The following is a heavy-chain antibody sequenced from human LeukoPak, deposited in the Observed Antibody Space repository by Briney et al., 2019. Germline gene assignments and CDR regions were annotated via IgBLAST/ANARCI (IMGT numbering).Heavy chain of an antibody. J-gene: IGHJ3*02. V-gene: IGHV4-38-2*01. Sequence: KTSETLSLTCAVSGYSISGAYYWGWIRQPPGKGLEWIGSMFHSGNTNYNPSLKSRVTISVDTSKNQFSLKLSSVTAADTAVYYCARGSTVTSVTFDIWGQGTMVTVSS. CDR3: ARGSTVTSVTFDI. D-gene: IGHD4-17*01. CDR2: MFHSGNT. CDR1: GYSISGAYY.